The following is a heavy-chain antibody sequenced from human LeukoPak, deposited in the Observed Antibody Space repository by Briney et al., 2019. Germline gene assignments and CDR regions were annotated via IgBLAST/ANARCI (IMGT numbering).Heavy chain of an antibody. V-gene: IGHV3-30*18. CDR3: AKTPVATIRYFDY. CDR2: ISYDGRSNK. CDR1: GFTFSNYG. D-gene: IGHD5-12*01. J-gene: IGHJ4*02. Sequence: PGGSLRLSCAASGFTFSNYGLHWVRQAPGKGLEWVALISYDGRSNKYYADSVKGRFTISRDNSKNTLYLQMNSLRAEDTAVYYCAKTPVATIRYFDYWGQGTMVTVSS.